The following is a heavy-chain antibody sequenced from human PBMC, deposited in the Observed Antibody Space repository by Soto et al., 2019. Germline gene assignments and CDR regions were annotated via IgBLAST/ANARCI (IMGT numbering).Heavy chain of an antibody. D-gene: IGHD4-17*01. Sequence: ASVKVSCKASGYTFTSYGISWVRQAPGQGLEWKGWISAYNGNTNYAQKLQGRVTMTTDTSTSTAYMELRSLRSDDTAVYYCAREGDYGGFGYQYLARSSAEYFQHWGQGTLVTVSS. CDR1: GYTFTSYG. J-gene: IGHJ1*01. V-gene: IGHV1-18*01. CDR2: ISAYNGNT. CDR3: AREGDYGGFGYQYLARSSAEYFQH.